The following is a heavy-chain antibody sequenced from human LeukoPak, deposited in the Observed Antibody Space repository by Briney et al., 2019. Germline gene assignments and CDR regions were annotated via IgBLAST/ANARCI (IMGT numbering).Heavy chain of an antibody. CDR1: GGSITRSGYF. J-gene: IGHJ6*02. D-gene: IGHD3-22*01. CDR3: ARQSSGTTSDYYGLDV. V-gene: IGHV4-39*01. Sequence: PSETLSLTCNVSGGSITRSGYFWAWIRQPPGKGPEWVGSISNSGSKYYKSPLKGRVTISADKSKNQVSLTLRSVTAADTAVYYCARQSSGTTSDYYGLDVWGQGTTVTVSS. CDR2: ISNSGSK.